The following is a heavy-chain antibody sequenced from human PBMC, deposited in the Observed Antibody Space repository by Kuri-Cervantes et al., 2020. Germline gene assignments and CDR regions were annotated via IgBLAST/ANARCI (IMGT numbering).Heavy chain of an antibody. D-gene: IGHD3-10*01. J-gene: IGHJ4*02. Sequence: ASVKVSCKASGYTFTGYYMNWVRQAPGQGLEWMGGIIPIFGTANYAQKFQGRVTMTRDTSTSTVYMELSSLRSEDTAVYYCARRALNSAPGDYWGQGTLVTVSS. CDR2: IIPIFGTA. CDR3: ARRALNSAPGDY. CDR1: GYTFTGYY. V-gene: IGHV1-46*01.